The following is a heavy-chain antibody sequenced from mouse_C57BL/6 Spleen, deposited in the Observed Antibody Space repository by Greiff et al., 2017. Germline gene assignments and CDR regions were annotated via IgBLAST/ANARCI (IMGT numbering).Heavy chain of an antibody. V-gene: IGHV1-15*01. CDR1: GYTFTDYE. CDR2: IDPETGGT. CDR3: TRSGITTVPYFDY. J-gene: IGHJ2*01. Sequence: VQRVESGAELVRPGASVTLSCKASGYTFTDYEMHWVKQTPVHGLEWIGAIDPETGGTAYNQKFKGKAILTADKSSSTAYMELRSLTSEDSAVYYCTRSGITTVPYFDYWGQGTTLTVSS. D-gene: IGHD1-1*01.